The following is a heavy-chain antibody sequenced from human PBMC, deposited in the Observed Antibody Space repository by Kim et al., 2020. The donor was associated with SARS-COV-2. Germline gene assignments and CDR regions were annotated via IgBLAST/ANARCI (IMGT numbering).Heavy chain of an antibody. D-gene: IGHD1-1*01. CDR3: AREAGTYQRFFDY. J-gene: IGHJ4*02. CDR1: GFTFSSYA. CDR2: ISYDGSNK. V-gene: IGHV3-30-3*01. Sequence: GGSLRLSCAASGFTFSSYAMHWVRQAPGKGLEWVAVISYDGSNKYYADSVKGRFTISRDNSKNTLYLQMNSLRAEDTAVYYCAREAGTYQRFFDYWGQGTLVTVSS.